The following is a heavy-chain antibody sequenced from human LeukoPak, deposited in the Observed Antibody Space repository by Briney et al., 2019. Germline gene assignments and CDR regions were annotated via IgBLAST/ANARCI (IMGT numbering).Heavy chain of an antibody. CDR3: ARDLGPPGFDY. CDR1: GGSISSYY. V-gene: IGHV4-59*01. J-gene: IGHJ4*02. D-gene: IGHD3-16*01. Sequence: SETLSLTCTVSGGSISSYYWSWIRQPPGKGLEWIGYIYYSGSTNYNPSLKSRVTISVDTSKNQFSLKLSSVTAADTAVYYCARDLGPPGFDYWGQGTLVAVSS. CDR2: IYYSGST.